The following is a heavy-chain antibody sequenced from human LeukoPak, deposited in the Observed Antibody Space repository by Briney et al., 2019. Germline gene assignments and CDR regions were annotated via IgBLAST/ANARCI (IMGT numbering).Heavy chain of an antibody. D-gene: IGHD3-9*01. CDR3: ARCDNPYYDILTGSPYFYYMDV. Sequence: ASVKVSCKASGGTFSSYAISWVRQAPGQGLEWMGGIIPIFGTANYAQKFQGRVTITTDESTSTDYMELSSLRSEDTAVYYCARCDNPYYDILTGSPYFYYMDVWGKGTTVTVSS. V-gene: IGHV1-69*05. J-gene: IGHJ6*03. CDR1: GGTFSSYA. CDR2: IIPIFGTA.